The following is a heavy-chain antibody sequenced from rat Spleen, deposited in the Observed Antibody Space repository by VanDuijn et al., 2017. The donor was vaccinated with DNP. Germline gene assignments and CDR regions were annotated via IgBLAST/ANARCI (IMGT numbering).Heavy chain of an antibody. CDR1: GYSITSNY. J-gene: IGHJ4*01. CDR2: INYSGST. V-gene: IGHV3-1*01. D-gene: IGHD1-12*01. Sequence: EVQLQESGPGLVKPSQSLSLTCSVTGYSITSNYWAWIRQFPGNKMEWMGYINYSGSTNYNPSLKSRISITRDTSKNQFFLQLNSVTAEDTATYYCARHRTIMPYYYAMDAWGQGASVTVSS. CDR3: ARHRTIMPYYYAMDA.